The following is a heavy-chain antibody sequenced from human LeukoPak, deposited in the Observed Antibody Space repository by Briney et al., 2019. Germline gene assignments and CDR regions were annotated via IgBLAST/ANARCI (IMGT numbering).Heavy chain of an antibody. J-gene: IGHJ6*03. CDR3: ARGPRILWSGYYSYYYYYYMDV. D-gene: IGHD3-3*01. V-gene: IGHV4-34*01. CDR2: INHSGST. CDR1: GGSFSGYY. Sequence: PSETLSLTCAVYGGSFSGYYWSWIRQPPGKGLEWSGEINHSGSTNYNPSLKSRVTISVDTSKNQFSLKLSSVTAADTAVYYCARGPRILWSGYYSYYYYYYMDVWGKGTTVTVSS.